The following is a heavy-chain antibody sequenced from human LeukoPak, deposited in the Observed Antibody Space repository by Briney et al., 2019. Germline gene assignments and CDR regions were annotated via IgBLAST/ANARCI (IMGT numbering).Heavy chain of an antibody. CDR1: GFTFTNAW. CDR3: TTGGGTSDL. D-gene: IGHD1-1*01. V-gene: IGHV3-15*01. CDR2: IKRKTEGGTT. J-gene: IGHJ5*02. Sequence: GGSLRLSCAASGFTFTNAWMSWVRQAPGKGLELVGRIKRKTEGGTTDYAAPVKGRFTISRNDSENTLYLQMNSLKTEDTALYYCTTGGGTSDLWGQGTLVTVSS.